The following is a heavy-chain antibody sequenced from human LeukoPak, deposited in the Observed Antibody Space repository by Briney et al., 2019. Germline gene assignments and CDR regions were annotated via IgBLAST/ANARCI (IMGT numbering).Heavy chain of an antibody. D-gene: IGHD3-16*01. J-gene: IGHJ5*02. Sequence: ASVKVSCKTSGHSFTDYYMHWVRQAPGQGLEWMGWINPNSGGTNSAQKFQGRVTMTRDTSITTVYMEVNWLTSDDTAIYYCARADRLHGGPYLIGPWGQGTLVTVSS. V-gene: IGHV1-2*02. CDR2: INPNSGGT. CDR3: ARADRLHGGPYLIGP. CDR1: GHSFTDYY.